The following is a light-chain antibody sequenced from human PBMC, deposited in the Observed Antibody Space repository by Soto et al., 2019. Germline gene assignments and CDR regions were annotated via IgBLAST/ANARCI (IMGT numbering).Light chain of an antibody. CDR1: HTVSSN. J-gene: IGKJ1*01. V-gene: IGKV3-15*01. Sequence: EIVLTQSPGTLSLSPWERVTLSCRASHTVSSNLAWYQQKPGQGPRLLIYGASTRATGVPARFSGSGSGTEFTLTISSLQSEDFALYYCQQYNDWPLTFGQGTKVDI. CDR3: QQYNDWPLT. CDR2: GAS.